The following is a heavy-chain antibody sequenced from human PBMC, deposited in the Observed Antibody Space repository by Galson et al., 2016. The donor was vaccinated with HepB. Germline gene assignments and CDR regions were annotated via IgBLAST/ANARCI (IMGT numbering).Heavy chain of an antibody. CDR1: GFSVGNAW. CDR3: TTDRGGRDP. V-gene: IGHV3-15*07. J-gene: IGHJ5*02. Sequence: SLRLSCAASGFSVGNAWMNWVRQAPGKGLEWVGRIKTKSEGGTPDYAAPVKGRFTISRDDSKNTLYLQMNSLKSEDKAVYYCTTDRGGRDPWGQGTLVTVSS. D-gene: IGHD3-16*01. CDR2: IKTKSEGGTP.